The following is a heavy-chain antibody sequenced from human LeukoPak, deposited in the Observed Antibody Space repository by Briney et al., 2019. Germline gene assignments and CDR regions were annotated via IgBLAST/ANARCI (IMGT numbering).Heavy chain of an antibody. J-gene: IGHJ3*02. CDR3: ARVPSNYYDSSDDVFDI. D-gene: IGHD3-22*01. CDR1: GFTFSSYA. V-gene: IGHV3-30-3*01. Sequence: GGSLRLSCAASGFTFSSYAMHWVRQAPGKGLEWVAVISYDGSNKYYADSVKGRFTISRDNSKNTLYLQMNSLRAEDTAVYYCARVPSNYYDSSDDVFDIWGQGTMVTVSS. CDR2: ISYDGSNK.